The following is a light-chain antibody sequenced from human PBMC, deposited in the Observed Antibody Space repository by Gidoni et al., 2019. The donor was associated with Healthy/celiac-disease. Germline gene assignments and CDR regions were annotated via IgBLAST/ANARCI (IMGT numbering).Light chain of an antibody. CDR2: AAS. CDR3: QQYYSSPYT. CDR1: QSISSY. J-gene: IGKJ2*01. Sequence: IWITQSPSLLSASTGDRVTISCRISQSISSYLAWYQQKPGKAPELLIYAASTLQSGVPSRFSGSGSGTDFTLTISCLQSEDFATYYCQQYYSSPYTFGRGTKLEIK. V-gene: IGKV1D-8*01.